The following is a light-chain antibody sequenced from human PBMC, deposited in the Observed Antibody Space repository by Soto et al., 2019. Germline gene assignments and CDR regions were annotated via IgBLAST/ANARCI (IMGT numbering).Light chain of an antibody. CDR2: EVT. CDR3: VSYATSTTLYV. J-gene: IGLJ1*01. Sequence: ALPQPASVSGSPGQSITISCTATSSDVGSFNYVSWYQHHPGKAPKLMIYEVTSRPSGVSNRFSGSKSGNTASLTISGLQAEDEADYYCVSYATSTTLYVFGSGTKVTVL. V-gene: IGLV2-14*01. CDR1: SSDVGSFNY.